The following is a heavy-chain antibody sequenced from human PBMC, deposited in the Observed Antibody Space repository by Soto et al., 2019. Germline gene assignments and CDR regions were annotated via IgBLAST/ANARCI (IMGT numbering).Heavy chain of an antibody. D-gene: IGHD3-22*01. CDR3: ASYYYDSSGYYYVPGVY. CDR1: GGSISSSSYY. Sequence: QLQLQESGPGLVKPSETLSLTCTVSGGSISSSSYYWGWIRQPPGKGLEWIGSIYYSGSTYYNPSLKSRVTISVDTSKNQFSRKLSSVTAADTAVYYCASYYYDSSGYYYVPGVYWGQGTLVTVSS. J-gene: IGHJ4*02. V-gene: IGHV4-39*01. CDR2: IYYSGST.